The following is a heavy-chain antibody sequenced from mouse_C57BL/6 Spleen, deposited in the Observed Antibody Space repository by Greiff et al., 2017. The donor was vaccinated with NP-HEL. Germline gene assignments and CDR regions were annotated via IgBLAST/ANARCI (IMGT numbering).Heavy chain of an antibody. CDR3: TRRGDYGSSYAMDY. D-gene: IGHD1-1*01. CDR1: GYTFTDYE. Sequence: QVQLQQSGAELVRPGASVTLSCKASGYTFTDYEMHWVKQTPVHGLEWIGAIDTETGGTAYNQKFKGKAILTADKSSSTAYMELRSLTSEDSAVYYCTRRGDYGSSYAMDYLGQGTSVTVSS. V-gene: IGHV1-15*01. J-gene: IGHJ4*01. CDR2: IDTETGGT.